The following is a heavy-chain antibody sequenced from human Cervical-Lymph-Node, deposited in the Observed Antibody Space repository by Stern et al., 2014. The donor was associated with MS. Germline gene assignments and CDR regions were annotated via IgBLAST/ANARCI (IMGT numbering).Heavy chain of an antibody. CDR1: GYTFTSYY. V-gene: IGHV1-46*01. D-gene: IGHD5-18*01. Sequence: VQLVESGAEVKKPGASVKVSCKASGYTFTSYYMHWVRQAPGQGLEWMGIIYPNDGSASYAQKFQDRVTMTRDTSTSTLYMELSSLSSEDTAVYYCAGGYTFDYWGQGTLVTVSS. CDR3: AGGYTFDY. CDR2: IYPNDGSA. J-gene: IGHJ4*02.